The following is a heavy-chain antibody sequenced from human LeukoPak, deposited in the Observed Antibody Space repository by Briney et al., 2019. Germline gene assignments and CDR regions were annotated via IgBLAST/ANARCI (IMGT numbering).Heavy chain of an antibody. CDR3: ASGLITASPPFSHYQYYMDV. CDR1: GYTFTGYY. V-gene: IGHV1-2*02. CDR2: INPNSGGT. Sequence: GASVKVSCKASGYTFTGYYMNWVRRAPGQGLEWMGWINPNSGGTYYPQKFQGRVTMTRDTSISTAYMEMSRLRSDDTAVYYCASGLITASPPFSHYQYYMDVWGKGTTVTVSS. D-gene: IGHD1-20*01. J-gene: IGHJ6*03.